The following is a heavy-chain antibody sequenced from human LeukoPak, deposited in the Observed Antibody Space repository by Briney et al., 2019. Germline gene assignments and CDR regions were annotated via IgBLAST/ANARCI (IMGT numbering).Heavy chain of an antibody. D-gene: IGHD6-6*01. V-gene: IGHV1-2*02. Sequence: ASVKVSCKASGYTFTDYYIHWVRQAPGQGLEWMGWIDPNSGGTNYAQKFQDRVTMTGDPSISTAYMELSGLRSDDTAVYYCARAPAYSSSAILDFFHYWGRGTLVTVSS. CDR3: ARAPAYSSSAILDFFHY. CDR1: GYTFTDYY. CDR2: IDPNSGGT. J-gene: IGHJ4*02.